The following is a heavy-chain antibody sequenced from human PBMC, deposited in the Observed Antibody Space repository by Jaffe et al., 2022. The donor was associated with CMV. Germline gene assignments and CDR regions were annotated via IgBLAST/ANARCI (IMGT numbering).Heavy chain of an antibody. Sequence: QVQLVESGGGVVQPGRSLRLSCAASGFTFSSYGMHWVRQAPGKGLEWVAVISYDGSNKYYADSVKGRFTISRDNSKNTLYLQMNSLRAEDTAVYYCAKDHFLVVHYYYYGMDVWGQGTTVTVSS. CDR2: ISYDGSNK. CDR1: GFTFSSYG. D-gene: IGHD3-22*01. CDR3: AKDHFLVVHYYYYGMDV. J-gene: IGHJ6*02. V-gene: IGHV3-30*18.